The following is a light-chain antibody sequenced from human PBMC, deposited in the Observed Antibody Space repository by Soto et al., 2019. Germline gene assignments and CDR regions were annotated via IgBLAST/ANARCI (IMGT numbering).Light chain of an antibody. V-gene: IGLV2-14*01. CDR2: DVN. Sequence: QSALTQPASVSGSPGQSITISCTGTSSDVGSYKYVSWYQQHPGKAPKLMIYDVNNRPSGISDRFSGSKSGNTASLTISGLQAEDEADYYCSSYTTTSRYVFGTGTKVTVL. J-gene: IGLJ1*01. CDR3: SSYTTTSRYV. CDR1: SSDVGSYKY.